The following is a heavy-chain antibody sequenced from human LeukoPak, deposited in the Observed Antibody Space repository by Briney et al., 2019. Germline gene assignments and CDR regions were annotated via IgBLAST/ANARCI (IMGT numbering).Heavy chain of an antibody. Sequence: SQTLSLTCAISGDSVSSNSAAWNWIRQSPSRGLEWLGRTYYRSTWYNDYAVSVKSRITINPDTSKNQFSLQLNSVTPEDTAVYYCARDLRYSSGWYLNYFDYWGQGTLVTVAS. J-gene: IGHJ4*02. CDR1: GDSVSSNSAA. CDR2: TYYRSTWYN. D-gene: IGHD6-19*01. CDR3: ARDLRYSSGWYLNYFDY. V-gene: IGHV6-1*01.